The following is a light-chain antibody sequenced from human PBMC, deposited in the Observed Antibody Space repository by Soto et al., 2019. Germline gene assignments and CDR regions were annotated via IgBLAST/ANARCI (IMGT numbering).Light chain of an antibody. Sequence: QSALTQPPSVSGAPGQRVTISCTVSSSNIGAGYDVHWYQQLPGTAPKVLIYDNNNRPSGVPDRFSGSKSGTSASLAITGLPAEDEADYYCHSYYVSRSGPVFGGGTKLTVL. CDR2: DNN. V-gene: IGLV1-40*01. CDR1: SSNIGAGYD. CDR3: HSYYVSRSGPV. J-gene: IGLJ2*01.